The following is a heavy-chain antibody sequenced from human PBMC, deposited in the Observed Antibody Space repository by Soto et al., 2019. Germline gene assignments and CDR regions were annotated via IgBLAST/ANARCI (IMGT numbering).Heavy chain of an antibody. Sequence: ASVKVSCKVSGYTLTELSMHWVRQAPGKGLEWMGGFDPEDGETIYAQKFQGRVTMTEDTSTDTAYMELSSLRSEDTAVYYCATLSNPTDPDAIDIWGQGTMVTVSS. CDR1: GYTLTELS. J-gene: IGHJ3*02. V-gene: IGHV1-24*01. CDR2: FDPEDGET. D-gene: IGHD3-16*02. CDR3: ATLSNPTDPDAIDI.